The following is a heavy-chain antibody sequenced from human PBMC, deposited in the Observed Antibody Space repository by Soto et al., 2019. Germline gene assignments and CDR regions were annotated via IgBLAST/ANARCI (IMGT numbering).Heavy chain of an antibody. J-gene: IGHJ6*02. D-gene: IGHD6-19*01. CDR2: IKQDGGGK. Sequence: EVQLVESGGGLVQPGGSLRLSCAASEFTFSDYWMSWVRQAPGKGLEWVANIKQDGGGKYYVDSVKGRFTISRENVKNSLFLEINSLGDEDAAVYYCVRVGGQWLAQAYYGMDVWGQGTTVTVSS. V-gene: IGHV3-7*01. CDR3: VRVGGQWLAQAYYGMDV. CDR1: EFTFSDYW.